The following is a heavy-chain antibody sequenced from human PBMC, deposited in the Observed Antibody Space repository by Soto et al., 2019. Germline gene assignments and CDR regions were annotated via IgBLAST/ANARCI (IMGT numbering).Heavy chain of an antibody. CDR1: GFSLSTSGVG. Sequence: QITLKESGPTLVKPTQTLTLTCTFSGFSLSTSGVGVGWIRQPPGKALDWLALIYWNNDERYRPSLKSRLTITKDTSKNQVVLTMTNMDPVDTATYFSAHTPRYCNGRTCAWDAFDIWGQGTMVTVSS. CDR2: IYWNNDE. D-gene: IGHD2-8*01. J-gene: IGHJ3*02. V-gene: IGHV2-5*01. CDR3: AHTPRYCNGRTCAWDAFDI.